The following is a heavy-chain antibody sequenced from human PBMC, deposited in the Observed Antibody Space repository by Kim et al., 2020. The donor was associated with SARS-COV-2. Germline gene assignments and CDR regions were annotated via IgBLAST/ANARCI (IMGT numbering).Heavy chain of an antibody. CDR3: ARLGIAAATYYYYYMDV. CDR2: ISSSSSYI. CDR1: GFTFSSYS. D-gene: IGHD6-13*01. V-gene: IGHV3-21*01. J-gene: IGHJ6*03. Sequence: GGSLRLSCAASGFTFSSYSMNWVRQAPGKGLEWVSSISSSSSYIYYADSVKGRFTISRDNAKNSLYLQMNSLRAEDTAVYYCARLGIAAATYYYYYMDVWGKGTTVTVSS.